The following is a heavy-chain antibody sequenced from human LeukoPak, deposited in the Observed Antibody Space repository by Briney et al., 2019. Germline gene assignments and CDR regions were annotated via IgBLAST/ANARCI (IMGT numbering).Heavy chain of an antibody. CDR2: ISSSSTI. CDR1: GFTFSSYS. D-gene: IGHD3-3*01. J-gene: IGHJ6*03. CDR3: ARDERRYYDFWSGYSHYYMDV. V-gene: IGHV3-48*02. Sequence: GGSLRLSCAASGFTFSSYSMNWVRQAPGKGLEWVSYISSSSTIYYADSVKGRFTISRDNAKNSLYLQMNSLRDEDTAVYYCARDERRYYDFWSGYSHYYMDVWGKGTTVTVSS.